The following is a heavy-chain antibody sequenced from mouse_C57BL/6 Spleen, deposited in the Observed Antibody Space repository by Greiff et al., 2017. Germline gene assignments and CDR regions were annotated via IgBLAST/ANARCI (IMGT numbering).Heavy chain of an antibody. CDR3: ATGSYYAMDY. V-gene: IGHV1-50*01. Sequence: VQLQQPGAELVKPGASVKLSCKASGYTFTSYWMQWVKQRPGQGLEWIGEIDPSDSYTNYNQKFKGKATLTVDTSSSTAYMQLSSLTSEDSAVYYCATGSYYAMDYWGQGTSVTVSS. CDR2: IDPSDSYT. J-gene: IGHJ4*01. CDR1: GYTFTSYW. D-gene: IGHD3-1*01.